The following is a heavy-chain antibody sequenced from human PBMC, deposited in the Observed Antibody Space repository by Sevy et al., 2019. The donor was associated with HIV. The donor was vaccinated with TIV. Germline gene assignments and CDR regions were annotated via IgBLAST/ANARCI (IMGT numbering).Heavy chain of an antibody. CDR2: IYPDDSET. J-gene: IGHJ4*02. Sequence: GESLKISCEGSGYSFTSHWIGWVRHMPGKGLEWMGLIYPDDSETRSSLSFQGQVTFSADKSISTAYLQCGSLKASATAMYYCATSRSGYFDSSGYYIYWGQGTMVTVSS. CDR3: ATSRSGYFDSSGYYIY. V-gene: IGHV5-51*01. CDR1: GYSFTSHW. D-gene: IGHD3-22*01.